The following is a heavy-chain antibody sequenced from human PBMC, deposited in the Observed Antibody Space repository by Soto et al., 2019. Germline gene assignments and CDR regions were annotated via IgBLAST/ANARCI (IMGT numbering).Heavy chain of an antibody. D-gene: IGHD1-26*01. CDR3: ARDPTIWELLDGMDV. CDR2: ISAYNGNT. V-gene: IGHV1-18*01. CDR1: GYTFINYG. Sequence: ASVKVSCKASGYTFINYGISWVRQAPGQGLEWMGWISAYNGNTNYAQKLQGRVTMTTDTSTSTVYMELRSLRSDDTAVYYCARDPTIWELLDGMDVWGQGTTVTVSS. J-gene: IGHJ6*02.